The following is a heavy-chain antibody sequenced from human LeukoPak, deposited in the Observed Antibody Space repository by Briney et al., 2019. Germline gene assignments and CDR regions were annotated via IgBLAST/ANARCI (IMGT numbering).Heavy chain of an antibody. J-gene: IGHJ4*02. Sequence: GGSLRLSCAASGFTFSSYWMHWVRQAPGKGLVWVSRINSDGSSTSYADSVKGRFTISRDNAKDTLYLQMNSLRAEDTAVYYCARVARNYYDSSGYYPSDYWGQGTLVTVSS. V-gene: IGHV3-74*01. CDR3: ARVARNYYDSSGYYPSDY. CDR2: INSDGSST. D-gene: IGHD3-22*01. CDR1: GFTFSSYW.